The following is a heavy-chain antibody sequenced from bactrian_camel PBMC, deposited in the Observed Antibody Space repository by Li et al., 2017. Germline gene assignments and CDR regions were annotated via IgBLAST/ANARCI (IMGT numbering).Heavy chain of an antibody. Sequence: HVQLVESGGGLVQPGGSLRLSCKPSFSILDDFEMMWYRQTPGNECELVSSITGDGKTYYTDAVKGRFTISHDAAKNTLYLQMNSLKPEDTAMYYCMADPSVFPVCQLSVMRMDYRGQGTQVTVS. CDR3: MADPSVFPVCQLSVMRMDY. J-gene: IGHJ4*01. V-gene: IGHV3S53*01. CDR2: ITGDGKT. CDR1: FSILDDFE.